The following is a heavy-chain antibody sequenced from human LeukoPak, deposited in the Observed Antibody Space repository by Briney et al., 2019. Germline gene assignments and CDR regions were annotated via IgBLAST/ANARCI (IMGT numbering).Heavy chain of an antibody. CDR2: IYYSGST. J-gene: IGHJ4*02. V-gene: IGHV4-59*08. CDR3: ARLLRYCSGGSCYSSRNFDY. Sequence: SETLSLTCTVSGGSISSYYWSWIRQPSGKGLEWIGYIYYSGSTNYNPSLKSRVTISVDTSKNQFSLKLSSVTAADTAVYYCARLLRYCSGGSCYSSRNFDYWGQGTLVTVSS. D-gene: IGHD2-15*01. CDR1: GGSISSYY.